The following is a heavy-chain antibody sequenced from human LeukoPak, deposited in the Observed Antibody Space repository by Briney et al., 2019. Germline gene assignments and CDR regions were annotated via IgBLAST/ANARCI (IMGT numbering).Heavy chain of an antibody. J-gene: IGHJ4*02. D-gene: IGHD4-17*01. V-gene: IGHV3-38-3*01. CDR3: AKDHSDDYGDSN. Sequence: GGSLRLSCAASGFTVSSNEMSWVRQAPGKGLEWVSSISGGSTYYADSVKGRFTISRDNSKNTLYLQMNSLRAEDTAVYYCAKDHSDDYGDSNWGQGTLVTVSS. CDR1: GFTVSSNE. CDR2: ISGGST.